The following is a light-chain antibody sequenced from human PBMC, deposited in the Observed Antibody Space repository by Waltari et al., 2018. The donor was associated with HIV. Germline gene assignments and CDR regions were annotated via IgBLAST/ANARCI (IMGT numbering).Light chain of an antibody. CDR1: SSDVGGYNY. CDR3: SSYTSSSTWV. J-gene: IGLJ3*02. CDR2: EFN. V-gene: IGLV2-14*01. Sequence: QSALTQPASVSGSPGQSITISCTGTSSDVGGYNYVSWYQHLPGKAPRLIIYEFNGRPSVVSHRFSGSTSGNTASLTISGLQTEDEAHYYCSSYTSSSTWVFGGGTNLAVL.